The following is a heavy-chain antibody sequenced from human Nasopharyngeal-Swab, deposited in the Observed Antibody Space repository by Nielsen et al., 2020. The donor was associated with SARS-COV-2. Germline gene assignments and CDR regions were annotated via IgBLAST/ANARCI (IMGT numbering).Heavy chain of an antibody. D-gene: IGHD3-9*01. J-gene: IGHJ4*02. Sequence: GESLKISCKASGYSFATYWITWVRQMSGKGLEWLGRIDPSDSYAKYSPSFQGHVTISADRSIRTAYLQWSSLKASDTATYYCAITRLTPFDYWGQGTLVTVSS. CDR3: AITRLTPFDY. CDR2: IDPSDSYA. V-gene: IGHV5-10-1*01. CDR1: GYSFATYW.